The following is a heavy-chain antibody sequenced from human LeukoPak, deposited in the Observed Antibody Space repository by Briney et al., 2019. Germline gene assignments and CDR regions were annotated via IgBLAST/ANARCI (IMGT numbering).Heavy chain of an antibody. Sequence: SETLSLTCAVYGGSFSGYYWSWIRQPPGKGLEWIGEINHSGSTNYNPSLKSRVTISVDTSKNQFSLKLSSVTAADTAVYYCARGRLGRGLYGAQYYFGYWGQGTLVTVSS. V-gene: IGHV4-34*01. D-gene: IGHD3-16*01. CDR3: ARGRLGRGLYGAQYYFGY. CDR2: INHSGST. J-gene: IGHJ4*02. CDR1: GGSFSGYY.